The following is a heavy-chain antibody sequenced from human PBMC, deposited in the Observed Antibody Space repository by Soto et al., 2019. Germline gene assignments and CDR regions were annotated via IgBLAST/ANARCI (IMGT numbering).Heavy chain of an antibody. J-gene: IGHJ4*02. D-gene: IGHD1-1*01. CDR1: GFTFSSYG. V-gene: IGHV3-30*18. CDR2: ISYDGSNK. CDR3: AKDWAGTTYYFDY. Sequence: GGSLRLSCAASGFTFSSYGMHWVRQAPGKGLEWVAVISYDGSNKYYADSVKGRFTISRDNSKNTLYLQMNSLRAEDTAVYYCAKDWAGTTYYFDYWGQGTLVTVSS.